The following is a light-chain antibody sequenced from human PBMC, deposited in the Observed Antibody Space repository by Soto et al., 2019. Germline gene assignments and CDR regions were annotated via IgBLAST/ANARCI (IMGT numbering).Light chain of an antibody. CDR1: QSISSY. Sequence: DIQMTQSPSSLSASVGDRVTITCRASQSISSYLNWYQQKPGKAPKLLIYAASSLQSGVPSRFSGSGSGTEFTLTISSLQPDDFATYYCQQRSGWPRTFGQGTKVDIK. V-gene: IGKV1-39*01. J-gene: IGKJ1*01. CDR2: AAS. CDR3: QQRSGWPRT.